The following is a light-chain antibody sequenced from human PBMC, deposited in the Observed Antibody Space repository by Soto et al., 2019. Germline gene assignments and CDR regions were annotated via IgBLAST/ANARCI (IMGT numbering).Light chain of an antibody. V-gene: IGKV1-5*01. CDR2: DAS. Sequence: DIQMTHSPSTLSASVGDRVTITCRASQSISSWLAWYQQKPGKAPKLLIYDASSLESGVPSRFSGSGSGTEFTLTISRLQPDDFATYYCQQYNSHWTFGQGNKVDMK. J-gene: IGKJ1*01. CDR3: QQYNSHWT. CDR1: QSISSW.